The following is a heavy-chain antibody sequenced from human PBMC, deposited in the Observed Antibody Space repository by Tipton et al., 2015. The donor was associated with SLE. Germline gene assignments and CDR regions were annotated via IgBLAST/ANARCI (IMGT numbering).Heavy chain of an antibody. CDR3: ARDRRADV. J-gene: IGHJ6*02. CDR2: IDDSGNT. Sequence: TLSLTCTVSGGSISSHYWSWIRQPPGKGLEWIGYIDDSGNTDYTPSLKSRVTISLDTSKNQFSLRLSSVTAADTAVYYCARDRRADVWGQGTTVTVSS. CDR1: GGSISSHY. V-gene: IGHV4-59*11.